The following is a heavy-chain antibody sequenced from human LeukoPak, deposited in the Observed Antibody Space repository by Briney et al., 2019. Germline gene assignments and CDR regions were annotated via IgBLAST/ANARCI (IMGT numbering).Heavy chain of an antibody. V-gene: IGHV4-30-2*01. CDR3: AREERSPPFYYYYGMDV. CDR2: IYHSGST. CDR1: GGSISSGGYY. D-gene: IGHD1-26*01. J-gene: IGHJ6*02. Sequence: SETLSLTCTVSGGSISSGGYYWSWIRQPPGKGLEWIGYIYHSGSTYYNPSLKSRVTISVDTSKNQFSLKLSSVTAADTAVYYCAREERSPPFYYYYGMDVWGQGTTVTVSS.